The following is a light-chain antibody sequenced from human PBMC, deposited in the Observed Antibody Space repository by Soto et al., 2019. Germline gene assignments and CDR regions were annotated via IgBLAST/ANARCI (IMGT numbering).Light chain of an antibody. V-gene: IGKV3-15*01. CDR2: GAS. Sequence: EIVLTQSPATLSLSPGERATLSCRASQSVSSSYLAWYQQKPGQAPRLLIYGASTRATGIPARFSGSGSGTEFTLTISSLQSEDFAIYYCHQYSNWPPYTFGQGTRLEIK. CDR3: HQYSNWPPYT. J-gene: IGKJ5*01. CDR1: QSVSSSY.